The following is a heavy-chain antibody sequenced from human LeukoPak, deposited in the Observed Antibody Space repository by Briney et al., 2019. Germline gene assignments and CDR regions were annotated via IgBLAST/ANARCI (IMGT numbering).Heavy chain of an antibody. J-gene: IGHJ4*02. CDR1: GFTFSSSW. V-gene: IGHV3-74*01. CDR2: INSDGTST. CDR3: TRGYSYGKFDY. Sequence: GGSLRLSCAASGFTFSSSWMHWVRQAPGKGLVWVSRINSDGTSTNYADSVKGRFTLSRDNAKNTLDLQVNSLRADDTAVYYCTRGYSYGKFDYWGQGTLVTVSS. D-gene: IGHD5-18*01.